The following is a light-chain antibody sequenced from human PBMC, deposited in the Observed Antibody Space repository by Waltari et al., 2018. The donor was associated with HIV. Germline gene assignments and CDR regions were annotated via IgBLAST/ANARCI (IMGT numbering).Light chain of an antibody. J-gene: IGLJ1*01. CDR2: DVS. CDR3: CSYAGSNTYL. Sequence: QSALTQPASVSGFPGQSITISCTGSSSDVVSYNYVSWYQQHPGKAPTLLIYDVSKRPSGVSNRFSGSKSGNTASLTISGLQAEDEADYYCCSYAGSNTYLFGTGTEVTVL. V-gene: IGLV2-23*02. CDR1: SSDVVSYNY.